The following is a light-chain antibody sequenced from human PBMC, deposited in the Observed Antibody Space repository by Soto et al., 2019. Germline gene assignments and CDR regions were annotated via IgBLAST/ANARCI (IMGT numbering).Light chain of an antibody. CDR2: AAS. CDR3: QQSYSTPIT. V-gene: IGKV1-39*01. CDR1: QSINSY. Sequence: DIQMTQSPSSLSASVGDRVTITCRASQSINSYLNWYQQKPGKAPKLLIYAASTLQSGVPSRFSGGGIGTEFSLSISSLQPDDFATYYCQQSYSTPITFGQGTRLEI. J-gene: IGKJ5*01.